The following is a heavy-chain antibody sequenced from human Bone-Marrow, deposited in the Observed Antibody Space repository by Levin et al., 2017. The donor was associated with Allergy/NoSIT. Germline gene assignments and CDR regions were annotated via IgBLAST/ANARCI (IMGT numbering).Heavy chain of an antibody. CDR3: AKDLSHSTDWPYFDS. J-gene: IGHJ4*02. CDR1: GFSLGGYD. CDR2: ISFDGKKA. V-gene: IGHV3-30*18. Sequence: GESLKISCATSGFSLGGYDMHWVRQAPGEGLEWVADISFDGKKANYAASVNGRFTVSRDNSGNKVYLQMGDLRPDDTALYFCAKDLSHSTDWPYFDSWGQGTLVSVST. D-gene: IGHD2-21*01.